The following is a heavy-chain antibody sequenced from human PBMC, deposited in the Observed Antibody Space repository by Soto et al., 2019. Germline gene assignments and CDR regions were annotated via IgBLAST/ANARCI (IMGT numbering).Heavy chain of an antibody. CDR3: ATVFHSSNFNY. CDR2: ITSSSSTI. J-gene: IGHJ4*02. D-gene: IGHD2-15*01. CDR1: GLSFSDYY. V-gene: IGHV3-11*01. Sequence: QVELVESGGGLVKPGGSLRLSCAASGLSFSDYYMSWIRQAPGKGLEWIAYITSSSSTIYYADSVKGRFTISRNDAKNSLYLQLDSLSAEDTAVYYGATVFHSSNFNYWGQGTLVTVSS.